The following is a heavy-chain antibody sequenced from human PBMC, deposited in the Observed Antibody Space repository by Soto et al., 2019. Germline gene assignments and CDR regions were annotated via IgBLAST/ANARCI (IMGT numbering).Heavy chain of an antibody. CDR1: GDSVSSNSGA. J-gene: IGHJ6*02. V-gene: IGHV6-1*01. Sequence: PSQTLSLTFAISGDSVSSNSGAWNWIRQSPSRGLXWLGRTCYRSKWYNDFAVSVKSRSTVTRDTSKNQFDLQFRSVTADNTAVYYCVRQSRDSQYYSGLDVWGQGTTVTVSS. CDR3: VRQSRDSQYYSGLDV. CDR2: TCYRSKWYN.